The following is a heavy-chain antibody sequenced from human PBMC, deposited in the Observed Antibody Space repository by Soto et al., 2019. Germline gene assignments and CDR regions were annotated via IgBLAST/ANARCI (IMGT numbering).Heavy chain of an antibody. V-gene: IGHV3-33*01. CDR3: GSSGRGDFTAMVNYFYYGMDV. D-gene: IGHD5-18*01. Sequence: PGGSLRLSCIASGFTFSSHGMHWVHQAPGKGLEWVAVIWFDGSNKYYADSVKGRFTVSRDNSKNTLYLQMNSLRAEDTAVYYCGSSGRGDFTAMVNYFYYGMDVWGQGTTVTVSS. CDR1: GFTFSSHG. CDR2: IWFDGSNK. J-gene: IGHJ6*02.